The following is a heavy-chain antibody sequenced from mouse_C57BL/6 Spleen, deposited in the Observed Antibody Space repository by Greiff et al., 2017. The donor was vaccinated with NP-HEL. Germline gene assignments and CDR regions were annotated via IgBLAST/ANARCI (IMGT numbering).Heavy chain of an antibody. CDR1: GYTFTSYW. CDR2: IHPNSGST. D-gene: IGHD2-2*01. V-gene: IGHV1-64*01. J-gene: IGHJ4*01. Sequence: QVQLQQPGAELVKPGASVKLSCKASGYTFTSYWMHWVKQRPGQGLEWIGMIHPNSGSTNYNEKFKSKATLTVDKSSSTAYMQLSSLTSEDSAVYYCAREGGYPYAMDYWGQGTSVTVSS. CDR3: AREGGYPYAMDY.